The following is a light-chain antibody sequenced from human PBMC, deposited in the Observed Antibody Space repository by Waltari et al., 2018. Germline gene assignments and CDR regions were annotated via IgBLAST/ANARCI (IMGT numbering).Light chain of an antibody. CDR1: QSVSSSY. CDR2: GAS. V-gene: IGKV3-20*01. CDR3: QQSYSTLT. Sequence: EIVLTQSPGTLSLSPGERATLSCRASQSVSSSYLAWYQQKPGQAPRLLIYGASSRATGIPDRFSGSGSGTDFTLTISRLEPEDFAVYYCQQSYSTLTFGQGTRLEIK. J-gene: IGKJ5*01.